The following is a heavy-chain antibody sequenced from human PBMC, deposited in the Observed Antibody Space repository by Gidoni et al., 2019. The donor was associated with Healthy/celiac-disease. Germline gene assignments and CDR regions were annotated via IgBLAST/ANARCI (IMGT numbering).Heavy chain of an antibody. V-gene: IGHV3-30*04. CDR1: GFTFSSYA. J-gene: IGHJ6*02. D-gene: IGHD5-18*01. CDR3: ARTYTAMGVYYYYGMDV. CDR2: ISYDGSNK. Sequence: QVQLVESGGGVVQPGRSLRLSCAASGFTFSSYAMHWVRKAPGKGLEWVAVISYDGSNKYYADSVKGRFTISRDNSKNTLYLQMNSLRAEDTAVYYCARTYTAMGVYYYYGMDVWGQGTTVTVSS.